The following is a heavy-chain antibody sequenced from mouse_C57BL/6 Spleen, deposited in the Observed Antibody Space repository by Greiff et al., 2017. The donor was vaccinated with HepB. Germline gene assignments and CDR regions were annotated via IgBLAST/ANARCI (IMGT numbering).Heavy chain of an antibody. J-gene: IGHJ2*01. Sequence: QVQLQQPGAELVKPGASVKLSCKASGYTFTSYWMHWVKQRPGQGLEWIGMIHPNSGSTNYNEKFKSKATLTVDKSSSTAYMQLSSLTSEDAAVYYCARGYDDGGVDYWGQGTTLTVSS. CDR1: GYTFTSYW. D-gene: IGHD1-2*01. CDR2: IHPNSGST. CDR3: ARGYDDGGVDY. V-gene: IGHV1-64*01.